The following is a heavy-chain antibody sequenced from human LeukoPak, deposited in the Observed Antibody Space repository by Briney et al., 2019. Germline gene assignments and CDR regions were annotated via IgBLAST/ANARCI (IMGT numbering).Heavy chain of an antibody. J-gene: IGHJ3*02. V-gene: IGHV3-53*01. CDR1: EFTVSSNY. CDR3: ARALPGSGRYYAYDI. Sequence: GGSLRLSCAAPEFTVSSNYMSWVRQAPGKGLEWVSVIYSGGSTYYADSVKGRFTISRDNSKNTLYLQMNSLRAEDTAVYYCARALPGSGRYYAYDIWGRGTMVTVSS. D-gene: IGHD1-26*01. CDR2: IYSGGST.